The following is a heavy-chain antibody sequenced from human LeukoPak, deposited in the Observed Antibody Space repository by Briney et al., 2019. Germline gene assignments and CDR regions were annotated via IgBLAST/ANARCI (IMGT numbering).Heavy chain of an antibody. J-gene: IGHJ4*02. CDR3: ARAIVVVMPSTRYYFDY. Sequence: GASVKVSCKASGGTFSSYAISWVRQAPGQGLEWMGGIIPIFGTANYAQKFQGRVTITADESTSTAYMELSSLRSEDTAVYYCARAIVVVMPSTRYYFDYWGQGTLVTVSS. V-gene: IGHV1-69*13. CDR2: IIPIFGTA. CDR1: GGTFSSYA. D-gene: IGHD3-22*01.